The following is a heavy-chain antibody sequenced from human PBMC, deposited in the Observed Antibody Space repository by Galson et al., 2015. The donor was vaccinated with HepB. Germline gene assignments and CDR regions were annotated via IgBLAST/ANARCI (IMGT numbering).Heavy chain of an antibody. J-gene: IGHJ4*02. V-gene: IGHV4-39*01. D-gene: IGHD6-19*01. CDR2: IYYSGST. Sequence: SETLSLTCTVSGGSISSSSYYWGWIRQPPGTGLEWIGSIYYSGSTYYNPSLKSRVTISVDTSKNQFSLKLSSVTAADTAVYYCASDRYSSGWYGWYVDYWGQGTLVTVSS. CDR1: GGSISSSSYY. CDR3: ASDRYSSGWYGWYVDY.